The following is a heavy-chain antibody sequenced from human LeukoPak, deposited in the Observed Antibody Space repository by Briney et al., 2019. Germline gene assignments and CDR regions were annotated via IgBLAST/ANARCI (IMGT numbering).Heavy chain of an antibody. D-gene: IGHD3-10*01. J-gene: IGHJ1*01. V-gene: IGHV4-30-4*01. CDR1: AGSISSDNYY. Sequence: SETLSLTFAVSAGSISSDNYYWSWIRQPPGKGLEWIGYIYHSGSTYCSPSLKSRVSISVDTSKNRFSLKLSSVTAADTAVYYGARVERAGSGVLQHWGQGTLVTVSS. CDR2: IYHSGST. CDR3: ARVERAGSGVLQH.